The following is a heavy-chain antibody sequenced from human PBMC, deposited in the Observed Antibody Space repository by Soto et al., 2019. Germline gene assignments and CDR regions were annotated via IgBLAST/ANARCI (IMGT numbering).Heavy chain of an antibody. CDR2: ITSSGRTM. CDR1: GFTFSSFE. Sequence: GGSLRLSCVASGFTFSSFEMNWVRQAPGRGLEWIAFITSSGRTMSYGDSVKGRFTVSRDNVDNSVYLQMNSLRAEDSAVYYCVRQAFSYSYAHPYFFDYWGQGTLVTVSS. V-gene: IGHV3-48*03. CDR3: VRQAFSYSYAHPYFFDY. D-gene: IGHD3-16*02. J-gene: IGHJ4*02.